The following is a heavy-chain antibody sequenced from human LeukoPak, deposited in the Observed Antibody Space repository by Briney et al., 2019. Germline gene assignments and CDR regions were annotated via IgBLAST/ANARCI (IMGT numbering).Heavy chain of an antibody. V-gene: IGHV1-2*02. CDR1: GYIFTDYY. D-gene: IGHD2-2*01. Sequence: ASVKVSCKASGYIFTDYYMHWLRQAPGHGLEWMGWMNPNSGGANYAQKFQGRVTMSRDTSISTACMELSSLISDDTAVYYCATAGTVEAAATRWFDPWGQGTLVTVSS. CDR2: MNPNSGGA. CDR3: ATAGTVEAAATRWFDP. J-gene: IGHJ5*02.